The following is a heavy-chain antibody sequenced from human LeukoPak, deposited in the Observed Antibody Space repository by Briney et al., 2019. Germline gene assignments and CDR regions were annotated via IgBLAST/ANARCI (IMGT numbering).Heavy chain of an antibody. CDR3: AKDDSSLSDDAFDI. J-gene: IGHJ3*02. CDR2: TRYDGSNK. Sequence: GGSLRLSCAASGFTFSSYGMYWVRQAPGKGLEWVAFTRYDGSNKYYADSVKGRFTISRDNSKNTLYLQMNSLRAEDTAVYYCAKDDSSLSDDAFDIWGQGTMVTVSS. V-gene: IGHV3-30*02. CDR1: GFTFSSYG. D-gene: IGHD3-22*01.